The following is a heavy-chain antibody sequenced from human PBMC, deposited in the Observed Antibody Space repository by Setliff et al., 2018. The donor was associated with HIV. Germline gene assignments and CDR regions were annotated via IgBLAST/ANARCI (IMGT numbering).Heavy chain of an antibody. Sequence: SETLSLTCTISGGSITSHYWSWIRQPPGKGLEWIGYVFYTGGTNYRPSLRGRVTISVDTSKNHFSLKLTSVTAADTAVYYCARLSDTAMASFDSWGQGILVTVSS. V-gene: IGHV4-59*08. CDR2: VFYTGGT. CDR1: GGSITSHY. CDR3: ARLSDTAMASFDS. D-gene: IGHD5-18*01. J-gene: IGHJ4*02.